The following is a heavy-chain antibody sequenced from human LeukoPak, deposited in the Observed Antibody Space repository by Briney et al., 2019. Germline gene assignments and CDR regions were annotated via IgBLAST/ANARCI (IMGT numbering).Heavy chain of an antibody. CDR1: GFTFSSYA. Sequence: GGSLRLSCAASGFTFSSYAMHWVRQAPGKGLEWVAVISYDGSNKYYADSVKGRFTIPRDNAKNTLYLQMNSLRAEDTAVYYCARGGYHAYYLDYWGQGSLVTVSS. V-gene: IGHV3-30-3*01. CDR3: ARGGYHAYYLDY. D-gene: IGHD5-18*01. J-gene: IGHJ4*02. CDR2: ISYDGSNK.